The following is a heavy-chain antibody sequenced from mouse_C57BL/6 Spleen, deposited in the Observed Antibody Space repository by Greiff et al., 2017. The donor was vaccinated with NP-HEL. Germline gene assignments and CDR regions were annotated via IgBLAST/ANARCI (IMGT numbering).Heavy chain of an antibody. CDR2: IYPSDSET. D-gene: IGHD2-4*01. CDR3: ARYDYDGGYAMDY. CDR1: GYTFTSYW. V-gene: IGHV1-61*01. J-gene: IGHJ4*01. Sequence: VQLQQPGAELVRPGSSVKLSCKASGYTFTSYWMDWVKQRPGQGLEWIGNIYPSDSETHYNQKFKDKATLTVDKSSSTAYMQLSSLTSEDSAVYYCARYDYDGGYAMDYWGQGTSVTVSS.